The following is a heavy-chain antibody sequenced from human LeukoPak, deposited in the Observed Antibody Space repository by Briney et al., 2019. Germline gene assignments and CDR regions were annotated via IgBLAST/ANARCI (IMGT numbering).Heavy chain of an antibody. J-gene: IGHJ4*02. CDR3: AKEGTFGGVLDYFDY. D-gene: IGHD3-16*01. Sequence: GGSLTLSCAASGFTFSGSAMHWVRQASGQGLEWVGRIRSKANSYATAYAASMKGRFTISRDDSKNTAYMQMNSLRAEDAAIYYCAKEGTFGGVLDYFDYWGQGTPGTVSS. V-gene: IGHV3-73*01. CDR2: IRSKANSYAT. CDR1: GFTFSGSA.